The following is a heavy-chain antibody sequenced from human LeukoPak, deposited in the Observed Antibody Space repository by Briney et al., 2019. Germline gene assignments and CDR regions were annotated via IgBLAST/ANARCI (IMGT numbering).Heavy chain of an antibody. CDR1: GYTFTSYD. CDR3: ARPIRSGSDYGMDV. V-gene: IGHV1-69*04. Sequence: ASVKVSCKASGYTFTSYDINWVRQATGQGLEWMGRIIPILGIANYAQKFQGRVTITADKSTSTAYMELSSLRSEDTAVYYCARPIRSGSDYGMDVWGQGTTVTVSS. J-gene: IGHJ6*02. D-gene: IGHD3-10*01. CDR2: IIPILGIA.